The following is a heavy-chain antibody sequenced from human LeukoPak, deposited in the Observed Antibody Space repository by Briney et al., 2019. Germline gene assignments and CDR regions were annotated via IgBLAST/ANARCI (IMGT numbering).Heavy chain of an antibody. CDR2: IYYSGST. V-gene: IGHV4-59*01. J-gene: IGHJ5*02. D-gene: IGHD2-2*02. Sequence: PSETLSLTCTVSGGSISSYYWSWIRQPPGKGLESIGYIYYSGSTNYNPSLKSRVTISVDTSKNQFSLKLSSVTAADTAVYYCASGPIYCSSTSCYNRGWFDPWGQGTLVTVSS. CDR3: ASGPIYCSSTSCYNRGWFDP. CDR1: GGSISSYY.